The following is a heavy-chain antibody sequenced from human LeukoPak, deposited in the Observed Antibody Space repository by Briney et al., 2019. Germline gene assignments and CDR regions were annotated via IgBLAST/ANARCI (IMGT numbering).Heavy chain of an antibody. V-gene: IGHV3-11*04. D-gene: IGHD3-16*02. CDR1: GFTFSDYY. Sequence: GGSLRLSCAASGFTFSDYYMSWIRQAPGKGLEWVSYISSSGSTIYYADSVKGRFTISRDNSKNTLYLQMNSLRAEDTAVYYCARDLASYDYVWGGYRYHPFDYWGQGTLVTVSS. CDR2: ISSSGSTI. CDR3: ARDLASYDYVWGGYRYHPFDY. J-gene: IGHJ4*02.